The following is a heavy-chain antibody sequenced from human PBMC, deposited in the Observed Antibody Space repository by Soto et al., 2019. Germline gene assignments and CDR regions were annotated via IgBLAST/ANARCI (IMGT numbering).Heavy chain of an antibody. Sequence: QVQLVQSGAEVKKPGASVKVSCKASGYTFTSYGISWVRQAPGQGLEWMGWISAYNGNTNYAQKLQGRCTMTTAPSTNLAYMELSGLRSDDTAVHYSARETTRGRGVIGAHNWFDPWRQGTVDTVSS. J-gene: IGHJ5*02. CDR2: ISAYNGNT. CDR1: GYTFTSYG. V-gene: IGHV1-18*04. D-gene: IGHD3-10*01. CDR3: ARETTRGRGVIGAHNWFDP.